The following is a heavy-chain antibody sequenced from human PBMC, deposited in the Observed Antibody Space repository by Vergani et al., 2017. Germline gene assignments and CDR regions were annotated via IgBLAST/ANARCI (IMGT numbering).Heavy chain of an antibody. CDR3: AXQYFVSGNYLFDY. V-gene: IGHV3-23*01. CDR2: ISGSGVSA. D-gene: IGHD3-9*01. CDR1: EFTFSNYA. Sequence: EVQLLESGGGLVQPGGSLRLTCAASEFTFSNYAMNWVRQAPGKGLEWVSGISGSGVSASYTDSVKGRFTISRDNSKNMLFLQMNNLRTEDTAIYYCAXQYFVSGNYLFDYWGQGTLVTVSS. J-gene: IGHJ4*02.